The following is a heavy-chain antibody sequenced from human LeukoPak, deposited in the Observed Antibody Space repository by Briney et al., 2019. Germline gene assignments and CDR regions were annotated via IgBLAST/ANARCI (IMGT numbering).Heavy chain of an antibody. CDR1: GFTFSSYA. CDR2: ISYDGSNK. V-gene: IGHV3-30-3*01. J-gene: IGHJ4*02. CDR3: ARGPGGFDY. D-gene: IGHD1-14*01. Sequence: GGSLTLSCAASGFTFSSYAMHWVRQAPGKGLEWVAVISYDGSNKYYADSVKGRFTISRDNSKNTLYLQMNSLRAEDTAVYYCARGPGGFDYWGQGTLVTVSS.